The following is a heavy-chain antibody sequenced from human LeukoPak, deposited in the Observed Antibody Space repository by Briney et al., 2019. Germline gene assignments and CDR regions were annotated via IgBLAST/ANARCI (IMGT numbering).Heavy chain of an antibody. CDR1: GFTFTNYW. Sequence: PGGSLRLSCAASGFTFTNYWMHWVRQAPGKRLEWVSVIKTDGTVKDYADFVKGRFTISRDNDKKTLYLQMNSLRAEDTSVYYCAKYFLNGIMDNWGQGTLVTVSS. CDR2: IKTDGTVK. CDR3: AKYFLNGIMDN. D-gene: IGHD3-9*01. J-gene: IGHJ4*02. V-gene: IGHV3-74*01.